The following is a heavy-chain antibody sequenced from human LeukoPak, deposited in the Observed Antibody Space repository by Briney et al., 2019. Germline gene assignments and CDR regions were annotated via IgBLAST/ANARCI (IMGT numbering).Heavy chain of an antibody. CDR2: INPSGGST. D-gene: IGHD6-13*01. Sequence: ASVKVSCKASRYTFTSYYMHWVRQAPGQGLEWMGIINPSGGSTSYAQKFQGRVTMTRDMSTSTVYMELSSLRSEDTAVYYCAREVAAAGTYYYYYNMDVWGKGTTVTISS. CDR1: RYTFTSYY. J-gene: IGHJ6*03. CDR3: AREVAAAGTYYYYYNMDV. V-gene: IGHV1-46*01.